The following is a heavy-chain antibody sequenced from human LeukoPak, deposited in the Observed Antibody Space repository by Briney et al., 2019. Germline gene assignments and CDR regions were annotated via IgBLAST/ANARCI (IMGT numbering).Heavy chain of an antibody. Sequence: GGSLRLSCVASGFTFSSRDWMTWVRQAPGKGLEWVANIKQDGSEKNYVDSVKGRFTISRDNSKNTLYLQMNSLRAEDTAVYYCYCRQLLWNAFDIWGQGTMVTVSS. CDR3: YCRQLLWNAFDI. J-gene: IGHJ3*02. CDR1: GFTFSSRDW. D-gene: IGHD2-2*01. CDR2: IKQDGSEK. V-gene: IGHV3-7*01.